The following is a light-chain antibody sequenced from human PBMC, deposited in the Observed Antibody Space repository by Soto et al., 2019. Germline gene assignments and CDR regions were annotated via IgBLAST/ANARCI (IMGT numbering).Light chain of an antibody. CDR3: QQSYSTPVT. J-gene: IGKJ2*01. Sequence: DIQMTQSPSSLSASVGDRVTSTCRASQSISSYLNWYQQKPGKAPNLLIFAASSLQSGVPSRFSGSESGTDFTLTISSLQPEDFATYYCQQSYSTPVTFGQGTKLEIK. CDR1: QSISSY. V-gene: IGKV1-39*01. CDR2: AAS.